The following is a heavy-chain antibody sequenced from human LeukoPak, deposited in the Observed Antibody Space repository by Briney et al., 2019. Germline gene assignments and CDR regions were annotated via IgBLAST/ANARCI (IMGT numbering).Heavy chain of an antibody. CDR3: ARDFSNIYSHFDY. V-gene: IGHV4-34*01. J-gene: IGHJ4*02. CDR1: GGSFSGYY. Sequence: SETLSLTCAVYGGSFSGYYWSWIRQPPGKGLEWIGEINHSGSTNYNPSLKSRVTISVDTSKNQFSLKLSSVTAADTAVYYCARDFSNIYSHFDYWGQGTLVTVSS. D-gene: IGHD2-15*01. CDR2: INHSGST.